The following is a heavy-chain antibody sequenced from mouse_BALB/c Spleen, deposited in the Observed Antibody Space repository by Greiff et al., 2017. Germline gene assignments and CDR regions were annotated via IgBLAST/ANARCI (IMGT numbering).Heavy chain of an antibody. J-gene: IGHJ2*01. Sequence: VQLQQSGPELVKPGASVKMSCKASGYTFTSYVMHWVKQKPGQGLEWIGYINPYNDGTKYNEKIKGKATLTSDKSSSTAYMELSSLTSEDSAVYYCARGERLLHFDYWGQGTTLTVSS. D-gene: IGHD2-3*01. CDR2: INPYNDGT. V-gene: IGHV1-14*01. CDR3: ARGERLLHFDY. CDR1: GYTFTSYV.